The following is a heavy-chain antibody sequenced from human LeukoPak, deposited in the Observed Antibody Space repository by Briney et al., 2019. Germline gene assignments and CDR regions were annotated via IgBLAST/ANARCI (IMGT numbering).Heavy chain of an antibody. Sequence: ASVKVSCTASGYIFTSYGISWVRQAPGQGLEWMGWISAYNGNTNYAQKLQGRVTMTRDTSTSTVYMELSSLRSEDTAVYYCARAYDFPDYWGQGTLVTVSS. CDR2: ISAYNGNT. CDR1: GYIFTSYG. V-gene: IGHV1-18*01. CDR3: ARAYDFPDY. D-gene: IGHD3-3*01. J-gene: IGHJ4*02.